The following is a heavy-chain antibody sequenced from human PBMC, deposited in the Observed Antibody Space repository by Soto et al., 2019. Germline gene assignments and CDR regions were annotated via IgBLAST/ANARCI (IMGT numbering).Heavy chain of an antibody. CDR3: ARVDSGWSPADY. J-gene: IGHJ4*02. CDR1: GYTFTSYA. Sequence: ASVKVSCKASGYTFTSYAMHWVRQAPGQRLEWMGWINAGNGNTKYSQKFQGRVTITRDTSASTAYMGLSSLRSEDTAVYYCARVDSGWSPADYWGQGTLVTVSS. V-gene: IGHV1-3*01. CDR2: INAGNGNT. D-gene: IGHD6-19*01.